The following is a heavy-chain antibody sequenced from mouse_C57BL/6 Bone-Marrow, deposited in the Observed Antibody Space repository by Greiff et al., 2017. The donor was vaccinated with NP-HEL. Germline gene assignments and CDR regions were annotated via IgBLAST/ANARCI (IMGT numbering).Heavy chain of an antibody. D-gene: IGHD3-1*01. V-gene: IGHV1-82*01. J-gene: IGHJ2*01. CDR2: IYPGDGDT. CDR3: ASGGYDYFDY. CDR1: GYAFSSSW. Sequence: QVQLKQSGPELVKPGASVKISCKASGYAFSSSWMNWVKQRPGKGLEWIGRIYPGDGDTNYNGKFKGKATLTADKSSSTAYMQLSSLTSEDSAVYFCASGGYDYFDYWGQGTTLTVSS.